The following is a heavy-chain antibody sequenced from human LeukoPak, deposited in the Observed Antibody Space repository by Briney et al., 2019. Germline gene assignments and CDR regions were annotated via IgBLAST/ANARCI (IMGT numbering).Heavy chain of an antibody. CDR1: GSNFRHYG. D-gene: IGHD3-22*01. V-gene: IGHV1-18*01. CDR2: FSGGYNGDS. J-gene: IGHJ4*02. CDR3: ARAPDYYDSSGYDSPFDY. Sequence: ASVKVSSKTSGSNFRHYGISWVRQAPGQGLEWMAWFSGGYNGDSNYALKLRGRLTMTTDTSTSTAYMELRSLRSDDTAVYYCARAPDYYDSSGYDSPFDYWGQGTLDTVSS.